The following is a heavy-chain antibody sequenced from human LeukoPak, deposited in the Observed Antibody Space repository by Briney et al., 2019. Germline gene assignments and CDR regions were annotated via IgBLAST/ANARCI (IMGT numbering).Heavy chain of an antibody. D-gene: IGHD3-3*01. J-gene: IGHJ6*02. CDR2: IIPIFGIA. CDR1: GGTFSSYA. V-gene: IGHV1-69*04. CDR3: ARFTRFQYYDFWSGLDYYGMDV. Sequence: GSSVKVSCKASGGTFSSYAISWVRQAPGQGLKWMGRIIPIFGIANYAQKFQGRVTITADKSTSTAYMELSSLRSEDTAVYYCARFTRFQYYDFWSGLDYYGMDVWGQGTTVTVSS.